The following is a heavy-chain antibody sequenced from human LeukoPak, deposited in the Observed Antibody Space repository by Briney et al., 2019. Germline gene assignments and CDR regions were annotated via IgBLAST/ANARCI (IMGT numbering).Heavy chain of an antibody. Sequence: GASLRLSCAVSGFTVSSNYVGWVRQAPGKGLEWVSVIYSDNSIYYTDPVKGRFTISRHISSNIFYLQMNSLTTDDTAVYYCAREARGSQGLPYGMDVWGQGTTVTVSS. J-gene: IGHJ6*02. D-gene: IGHD3-10*01. CDR3: AREARGSQGLPYGMDV. V-gene: IGHV3-53*04. CDR2: IYSDNSI. CDR1: GFTVSSNY.